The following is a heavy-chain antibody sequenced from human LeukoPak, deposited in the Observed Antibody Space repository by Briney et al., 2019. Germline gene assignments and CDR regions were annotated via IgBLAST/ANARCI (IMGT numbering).Heavy chain of an antibody. D-gene: IGHD5-18*01. Sequence: GGSLRLSCAASGFTFSSYPMHWVRQAPGKGLEWVTLISYDGSNKYYADSVKGRFTISRDNSKNTLYLQLNSLRGEDTAVYYCARGYSHGSATFDYWGQGILVTVSS. CDR2: ISYDGSNK. V-gene: IGHV3-30-3*01. CDR1: GFTFSSYP. J-gene: IGHJ4*02. CDR3: ARGYSHGSATFDY.